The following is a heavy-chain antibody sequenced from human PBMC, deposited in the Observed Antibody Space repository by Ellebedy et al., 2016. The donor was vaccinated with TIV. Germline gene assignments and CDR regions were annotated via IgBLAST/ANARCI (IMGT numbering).Heavy chain of an antibody. CDR2: IFSNDEQ. D-gene: IGHD3-10*01. V-gene: IGHV2-26*01. CDR3: ARISNAGYYYGSGSYDY. J-gene: IGHJ4*02. CDR1: GFFLSNARMG. Sequence: SGPTLVKPTETLTLTCTVSGFFLSNARMGVSWIRQPPGKALEWLAHIFSNDEQSYITSLKSRLTISKDTSKSQVVLTMTNMDPVDTATYYCARISNAGYYYGSGSYDYWGQGTLVTVSS.